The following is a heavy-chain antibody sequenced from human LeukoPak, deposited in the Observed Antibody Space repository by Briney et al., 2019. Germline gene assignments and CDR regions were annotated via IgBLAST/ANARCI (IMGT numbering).Heavy chain of an antibody. J-gene: IGHJ4*02. CDR1: DDSISNYY. CDR2: IYYSGST. Sequence: SETLSLTCTVSDDSISNYYWSWIRQPPGKGLEWIGYIYYSGSTNYNPSLKSRVTISVDTSKNQFSLKLSSVTAADTAVYYCARSPLEGYDFWSGYLYYFDYWGQGTLVTVSS. CDR3: ARSPLEGYDFWSGYLYYFDY. V-gene: IGHV4-59*01. D-gene: IGHD3-3*01.